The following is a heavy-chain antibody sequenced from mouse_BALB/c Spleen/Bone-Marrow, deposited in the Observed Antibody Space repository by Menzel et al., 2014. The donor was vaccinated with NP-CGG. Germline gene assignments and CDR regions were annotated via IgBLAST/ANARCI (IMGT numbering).Heavy chain of an antibody. J-gene: IGHJ1*01. V-gene: IGHV7-3*02. D-gene: IGHD3-3*01. CDR3: ARDVGRLFFDV. CDR1: GFTFTDYY. CDR2: IRNKANGYTT. Sequence: EVHLVESGGGLVQPGGSLRLSCATSGFTFTDYYMNWVRQLPGMALEWLGFIRNKANGYTTDYSTSVNGRFTISRDNSQNILYPQMDTLRTEDSATYYCARDVGRLFFDVWGAGTTVTVSS.